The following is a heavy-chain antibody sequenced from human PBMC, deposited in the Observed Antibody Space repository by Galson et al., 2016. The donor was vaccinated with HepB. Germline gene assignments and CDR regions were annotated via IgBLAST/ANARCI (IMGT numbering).Heavy chain of an antibody. Sequence: ETLSLTCSVSGGSTYTSYWSWVRQPTGKGLEWVGYSYNSGNTVYNPSLDSRVTVSVDTSKNQFSLRLTSVTAADTAVYYCAKVGRYSFDVWGPGTMVTVSS. J-gene: IGHJ3*01. CDR1: GGSTYTSY. CDR2: SYNSGNT. V-gene: IGHV4-59*01. CDR3: AKVGRYSFDV. D-gene: IGHD5-12*01.